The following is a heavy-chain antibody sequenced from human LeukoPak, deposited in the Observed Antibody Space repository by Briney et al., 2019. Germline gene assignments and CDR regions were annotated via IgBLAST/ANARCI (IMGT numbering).Heavy chain of an antibody. D-gene: IGHD3-10*01. CDR1: GFTFRFYA. Sequence: GGSLRLSCAASGFTFRFYAMTWVRQAPGKGLEWVSAITGGGDNTYYADSVKGRFSISRDNAKNSLYLQMNSLRAEDTAVYYCAKEGGEYMVRGVIFDYWGQGTLVTVSS. CDR2: ITGGGDNT. V-gene: IGHV3-23*01. CDR3: AKEGGEYMVRGVIFDY. J-gene: IGHJ4*02.